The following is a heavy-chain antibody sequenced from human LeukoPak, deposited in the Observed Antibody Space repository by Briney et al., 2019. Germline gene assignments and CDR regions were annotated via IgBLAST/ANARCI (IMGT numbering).Heavy chain of an antibody. J-gene: IGHJ2*01. CDR2: IYYSGST. Sequence: PSETLSLTCTASGGSISSSSYYWGWIRQPPGKGLEWIGSIYYSGSTYYNPSLKSRATISVNTSKTQFSLKLSSVTAADTAVYYCARTLGIGDYWYFDLWGRGTLVTVSS. CDR3: ARTLGIGDYWYFDL. V-gene: IGHV4-39*01. CDR1: GGSISSSSYY. D-gene: IGHD3-10*01.